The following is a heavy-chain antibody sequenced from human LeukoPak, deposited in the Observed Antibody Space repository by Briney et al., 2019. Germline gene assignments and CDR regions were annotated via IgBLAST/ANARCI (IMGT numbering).Heavy chain of an antibody. CDR2: IKLDGSEQ. D-gene: IGHD3-22*01. CDR1: GLTISNNW. Sequence: GGSLRLSCADSGLTISNNWMSWVRQAPGKGLEWVANIKLDGSEQYYVDSVKGRFTISRDNGKNSLYLQMNSLRAEDTAVYYCARGYDQWLPCDIWGQGTMVTVSS. CDR3: ARGYDQWLPCDI. V-gene: IGHV3-7*03. J-gene: IGHJ3*02.